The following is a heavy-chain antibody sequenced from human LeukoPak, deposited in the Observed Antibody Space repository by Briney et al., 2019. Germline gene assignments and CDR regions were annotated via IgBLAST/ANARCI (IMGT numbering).Heavy chain of an antibody. V-gene: IGHV3-23*01. J-gene: IGHJ4*02. CDR3: AKDGSYYFDY. Sequence: GGSLRLSCAVSGFAFSTYNMNWVRQAPGKGLEWVSAVGGTDGRTYYAAFVKGRFTIYRDNSKNTLYLQMNSLRAEDTAVCYCAKDGSYYFDYWGQGTLVTVSS. CDR1: GFAFSTYN. CDR2: VGGTDGRT.